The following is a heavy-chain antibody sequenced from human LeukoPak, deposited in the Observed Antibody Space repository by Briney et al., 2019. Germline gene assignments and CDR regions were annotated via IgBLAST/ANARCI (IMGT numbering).Heavy chain of an antibody. Sequence: VKVSCKASGGTFSSYAISWVRQAPGQGLEWMGRIIPILGIANYAQKFQGRVTITADKSTSTAYMELSGLRSEDTAVYYCARSYIVATTGYFDYWGQGTLVTVSS. D-gene: IGHD5-12*01. CDR3: ARSYIVATTGYFDY. CDR1: GGTFSSYA. CDR2: IIPILGIA. V-gene: IGHV1-69*04. J-gene: IGHJ4*02.